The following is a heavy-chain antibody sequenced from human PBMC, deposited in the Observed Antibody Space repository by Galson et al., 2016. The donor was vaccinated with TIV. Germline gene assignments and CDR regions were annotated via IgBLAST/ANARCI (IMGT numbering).Heavy chain of an antibody. J-gene: IGHJ4*02. CDR3: ARDRPSGLFDH. CDR2: IYTTGST. D-gene: IGHD1-26*01. V-gene: IGHV4-61*02. CDR1: GGCVSSGDYY. Sequence: TLSLTCSVSGGCVSSGDYYWTWIRQPAGKALEWIGRIYTTGSTKYNPSLKSRGTISLDTSKNQFSLKLTSVTAADTAVYYCARDRPSGLFDHRGQGTQVTVSS.